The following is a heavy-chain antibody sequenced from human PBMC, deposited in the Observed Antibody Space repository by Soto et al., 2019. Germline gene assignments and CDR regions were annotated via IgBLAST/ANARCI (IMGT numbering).Heavy chain of an antibody. CDR1: GYTFTDYY. Sequence: QVQLVQSGAEVKKPGASVKVSCKASGYTFTDYYIHWVRQAPGQGLEWMGWMNPNTGCTNYAQKFQGWVTMTRDTSISTAYMELSRLTSDDTAVYFCARVSITYYYYGLDVWGQGTTVTVSS. V-gene: IGHV1-2*04. CDR3: ARVSITYYYYGLDV. J-gene: IGHJ6*02. CDR2: MNPNTGCT.